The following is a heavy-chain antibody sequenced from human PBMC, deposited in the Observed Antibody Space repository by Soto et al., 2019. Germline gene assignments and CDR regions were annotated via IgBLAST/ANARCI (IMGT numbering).Heavy chain of an antibody. Sequence: PSETLSLTCTVSDGSVNSGPNYWTWIRQPPGKGLEWIGYMYNSESTNYNPSLRSRLTISIDTSKNQLSLGLTSVTAADTAVYFCVRHYNRYLDVWGRGTLVTVSS. V-gene: IGHV4-61*01. CDR3: VRHYNRYLDV. CDR1: DGSVNSGPNY. CDR2: MYNSEST. J-gene: IGHJ2*01. D-gene: IGHD3-9*01.